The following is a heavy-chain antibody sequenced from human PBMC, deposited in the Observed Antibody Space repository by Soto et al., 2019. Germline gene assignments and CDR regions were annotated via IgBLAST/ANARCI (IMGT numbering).Heavy chain of an antibody. CDR3: ARASTTVVTRYFDY. Sequence: PSETLSLTCTVSGDSISSSFWSWIRQPPGKGLEWIGYIYYSGSTNYNPSLKSRVTISVDTSKNQFSLKLSSVTAADTAVYYCARASTTVVTRYFDYWGQGTLVTVSS. CDR1: GDSISSSF. D-gene: IGHD4-17*01. CDR2: IYYSGST. J-gene: IGHJ4*02. V-gene: IGHV4-59*01.